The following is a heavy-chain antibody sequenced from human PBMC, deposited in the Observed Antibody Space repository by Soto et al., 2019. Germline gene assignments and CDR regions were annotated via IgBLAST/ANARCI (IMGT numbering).Heavy chain of an antibody. CDR1: GASISSGRSY. CDR2: MFYSGST. V-gene: IGHV4-31*03. D-gene: IGHD5-12*01. Sequence: NPSETLSLTCTVSGASISSGRSYWSWIRQHPRKGLEWIGYMFYSGSTYYHPSLKRRVNISADTSKNQFSLRLTSVTPADTAVYYCARDNGYGHFDSWGQGXLLTVYS. CDR3: ARDNGYGHFDS. J-gene: IGHJ4*02.